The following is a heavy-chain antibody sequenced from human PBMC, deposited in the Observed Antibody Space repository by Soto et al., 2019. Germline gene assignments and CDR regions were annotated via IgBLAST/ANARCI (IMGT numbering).Heavy chain of an antibody. J-gene: IGHJ3*02. CDR1: GYSISSGYY. V-gene: IGHV4-38-2*01. CDR2: IYHSGST. Sequence: AWTLSLTCAVAGYSISSGYYRGWFRQPPGKGLEWIGSIYHSGSTYCNPSLKSRVTISVDTSKNQFSLKLSSVTAADTAVYYCARPSRDGYDAFDIWAQGTMVTVSS. CDR3: ARPSRDGYDAFDI. D-gene: IGHD5-12*01.